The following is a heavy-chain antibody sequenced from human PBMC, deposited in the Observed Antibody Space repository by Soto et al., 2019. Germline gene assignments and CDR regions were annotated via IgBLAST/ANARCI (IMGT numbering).Heavy chain of an antibody. CDR3: AKESANTSLVRFDS. CDR1: QFTFSSYG. D-gene: IGHD3-10*01. J-gene: IGHJ4*02. CDR2: ISYDGSQE. V-gene: IGHV3-30*18. Sequence: QVHLAESGGGMVQPGGSLRLSCAASQFTFSSYGMNWVRQAPGKGLEWVAVISYDGSQEYYADSVKGRFTIFRDNSKNFLYLQMSSLRPEDTAVYYCAKESANTSLVRFDSWGQGILVTVSS.